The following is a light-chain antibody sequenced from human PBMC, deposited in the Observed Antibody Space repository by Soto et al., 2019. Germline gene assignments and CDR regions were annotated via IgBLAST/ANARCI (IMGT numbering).Light chain of an antibody. V-gene: IGKV1-5*01. CDR1: QSISGW. CDR2: DAS. Sequence: DIPITQSPSTLSESLGDRVIITCRASQSISGWLAWYQQKPGKPPKLLIYDASSLEGGVPSRFSGSGSGTEFTLTISSLQPEDFATYYCQQASNLPSTLGQGTGLEIK. J-gene: IGKJ5*01. CDR3: QQASNLPST.